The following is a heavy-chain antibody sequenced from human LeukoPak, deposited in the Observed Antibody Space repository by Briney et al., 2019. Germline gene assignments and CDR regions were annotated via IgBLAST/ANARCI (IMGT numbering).Heavy chain of an antibody. Sequence: ASVKVSCKASGGTFSSYAISWVRQAPGQGLEWMGGIIPIFGTANYAQKFQGRVTITADESTSTAYMELSSLRSDDTAVYYCARDYYDSSGPDYWGQGTLVTVSS. D-gene: IGHD3-22*01. CDR1: GGTFSSYA. CDR2: IIPIFGTA. CDR3: ARDYYDSSGPDY. V-gene: IGHV1-69*01. J-gene: IGHJ4*02.